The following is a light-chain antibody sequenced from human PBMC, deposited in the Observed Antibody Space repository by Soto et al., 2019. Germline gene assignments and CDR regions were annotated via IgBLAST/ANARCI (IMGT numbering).Light chain of an antibody. CDR2: EVS. V-gene: IGLV2-8*01. CDR3: SSYAGSNIYV. Sequence: QSALTQPPSASGSPGQSVTISCTGTSSDVGGYNYVSWYQQHPGKAPKLMIYEVSERPSGVPDRFSGSKSGNTASLTVSGLQAEDEADYYCSSYAGSNIYVFGTGTKFTVL. CDR1: SSDVGGYNY. J-gene: IGLJ1*01.